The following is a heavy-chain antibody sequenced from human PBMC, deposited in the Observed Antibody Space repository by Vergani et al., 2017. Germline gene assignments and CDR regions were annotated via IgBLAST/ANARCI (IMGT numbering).Heavy chain of an antibody. CDR2: IYWDDDK. D-gene: IGHD6-13*01. J-gene: IGHJ5*02. V-gene: IGHV2-5*02. Sequence: QITLKESGPTLVKPTQTLTLTCTFSGFSLSTSGVGVGWIRQPPGKALEWLALIYWDDDKRYSPSLKSRLTITKDTSKNQVVLTMTNMDPVDTATYYWAHRPWYSSSWDRFDPWGQGTLVTVSS. CDR3: AHRPWYSSSWDRFDP. CDR1: GFSLSTSGVG.